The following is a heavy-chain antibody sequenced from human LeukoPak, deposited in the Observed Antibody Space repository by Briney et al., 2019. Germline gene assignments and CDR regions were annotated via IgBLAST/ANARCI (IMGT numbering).Heavy chain of an antibody. V-gene: IGHV4-59*01. D-gene: IGHD3-10*01. CDR1: GGSISKFY. J-gene: IGHJ4*02. Sequence: SETLSPTCTVSGGSISKFYWSWIRQPPGKGLEWIGYIYYSGSTNYNPSLKSRVTISVDTSKNQFSLKLSSVTAADTAVYYCARGGFREFDSWGQGTLVIVSS. CDR3: ARGGFREFDS. CDR2: IYYSGST.